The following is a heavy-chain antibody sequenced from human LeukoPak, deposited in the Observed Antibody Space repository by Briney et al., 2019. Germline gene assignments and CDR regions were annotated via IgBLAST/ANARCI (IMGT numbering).Heavy chain of an antibody. CDR2: ISYDGSNK. Sequence: GRSLRLSCAASGFTFSSYAMHWVRQAPGKGLEWVAVISYDGSNKYYADSVKGRFTISRDNSKNTLYLQMNSVRAEDTAVYYCARDVAWFPSMIVVVISYYFDYWGQGTLVTVSS. CDR1: GFTFSSYA. D-gene: IGHD3-22*01. V-gene: IGHV3-30-3*01. CDR3: ARDVAWFPSMIVVVISYYFDY. J-gene: IGHJ4*02.